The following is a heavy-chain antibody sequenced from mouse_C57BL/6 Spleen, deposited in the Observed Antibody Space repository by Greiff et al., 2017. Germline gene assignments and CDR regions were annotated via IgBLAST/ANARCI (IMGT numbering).Heavy chain of an antibody. D-gene: IGHD2-12*01. Sequence: QVQLKQSGAELVKPGASVKVSCKASGYTFTSYWMHWVKQRPGQGLEWIGRIHPSDSDTNSNQKFKGKATLHVDKSSSTAYMQLSSLTSEDSAVYYCARYDGVYYSMDYWGQGTSVTVSS. CDR2: IHPSDSDT. V-gene: IGHV1-74*01. CDR1: GYTFTSYW. J-gene: IGHJ4*01. CDR3: ARYDGVYYSMDY.